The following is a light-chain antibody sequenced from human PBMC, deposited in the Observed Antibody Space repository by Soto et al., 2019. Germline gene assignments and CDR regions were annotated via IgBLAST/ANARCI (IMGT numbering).Light chain of an antibody. Sequence: DIQMTQSPSSLSASVGDRVTITCRASQSISTYLNWYHQEPGKAPKLLIYAASNLQSGVPSRFSGSGSGTEFTLTITSLQPEDVATYYCQQSYSTPRTFGQGTKVQF. CDR3: QQSYSTPRT. V-gene: IGKV1-39*01. CDR2: AAS. CDR1: QSISTY. J-gene: IGKJ1*01.